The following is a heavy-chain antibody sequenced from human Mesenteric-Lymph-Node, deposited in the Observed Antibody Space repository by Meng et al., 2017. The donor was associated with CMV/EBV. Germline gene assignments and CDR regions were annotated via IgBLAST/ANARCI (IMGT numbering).Heavy chain of an antibody. CDR1: VWFSNGYY. CDR2: INHSGST. V-gene: IGHV4-34*01. J-gene: IGHJ4*02. Sequence: PSQTRPLSCAVYVWFSNGYYWSLIRQPPGKGLEWIGEINHSGSTNSNPSLKSRVTISVDTSKNQFALKLSSVTAADTAVYYCARHQRWLKSEGGFNYWGQGTLVTVSS. CDR3: ARHQRWLKSEGGFNY. D-gene: IGHD4-23*01.